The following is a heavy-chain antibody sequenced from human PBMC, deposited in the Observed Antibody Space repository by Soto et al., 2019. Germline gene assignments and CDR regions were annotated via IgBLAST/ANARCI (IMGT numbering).Heavy chain of an antibody. Sequence: QVQLQESGPGLVKPSQTLSLTCTASGGSISSGGYYWSWIRQHPGKGLEWIGYIYYSGSTYYNPSLKSRVTISVDTSKNQFSLKLSSVTAADTAVYYCARDLRFRGFYGMDVWGQGTTVTVSS. CDR2: IYYSGST. J-gene: IGHJ6*02. CDR3: ARDLRFRGFYGMDV. D-gene: IGHD3-10*01. CDR1: GGSISSGGYY. V-gene: IGHV4-31*03.